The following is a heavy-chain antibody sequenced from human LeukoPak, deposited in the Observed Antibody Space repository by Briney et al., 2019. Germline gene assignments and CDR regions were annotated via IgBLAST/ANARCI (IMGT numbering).Heavy chain of an antibody. CDR2: IKQDGSKK. CDR3: ARDSSGYYYPDAFDI. D-gene: IGHD3-22*01. CDR1: GFTFSSYL. J-gene: IGHJ3*02. Sequence: PGGSLRVSCAASGFTFSSYLMSWVRQAPGKGLEWVANIKQDGSKKYYVDSVKGRFTISRDNAKNSLYLQMNSLRAEDTAVYYCARDSSGYYYPDAFDIWGQGTMVTVSS. V-gene: IGHV3-7*04.